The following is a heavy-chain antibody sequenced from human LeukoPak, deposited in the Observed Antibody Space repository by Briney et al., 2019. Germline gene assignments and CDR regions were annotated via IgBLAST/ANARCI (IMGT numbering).Heavy chain of an antibody. D-gene: IGHD3-16*01. CDR2: INPNSGGT. CDR3: ASGGWRDY. CDR1: VYTFTVYY. V-gene: IGHV1-2*02. J-gene: IGHJ4*02. Sequence: ASVTVSYKSSVYTFTVYYMHWVRQAPGQGLEWMGWINPNSGGTNYAQKFQGRVTMTRDTSISTAYMELSRLRSDDTAVYYCASGGWRDYWRQGTVVSVCS.